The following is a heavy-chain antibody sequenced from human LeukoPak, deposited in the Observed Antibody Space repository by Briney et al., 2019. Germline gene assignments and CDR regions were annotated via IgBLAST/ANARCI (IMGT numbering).Heavy chain of an antibody. CDR2: INHSGST. Sequence: PSETLSLTCAVYGGSFSGYYWSWIRQPPGKGLEWIGEINHSGSTNYNPSLKSRVTISVDTSKNQFSLKLSPVTAADTAVYYCALRRGETTVTTTYNWFDPWGQGTLVTVSS. V-gene: IGHV4-34*01. J-gene: IGHJ5*02. CDR1: GGSFSGYY. D-gene: IGHD4-17*01. CDR3: ALRRGETTVTTTYNWFDP.